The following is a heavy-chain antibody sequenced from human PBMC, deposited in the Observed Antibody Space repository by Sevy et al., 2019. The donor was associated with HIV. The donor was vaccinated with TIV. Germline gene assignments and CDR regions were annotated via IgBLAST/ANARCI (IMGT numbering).Heavy chain of an antibody. CDR2: IRRNSHEPYGGTT. CDR1: GFTFGDYA. CDR3: TRGLATADTPEYYFDY. J-gene: IGHJ4*02. D-gene: IGHD5-12*01. Sequence: GGSLRLSCTSSGFTFGDYAMSWFRQAPGKGLEWVAFIRRNSHEPYGGTTEYAASVKGRFTISRDVSKSIAYLQMNSLKTEDTAVYYCTRGLATADTPEYYFDYWGQGILVTVSS. V-gene: IGHV3-49*03.